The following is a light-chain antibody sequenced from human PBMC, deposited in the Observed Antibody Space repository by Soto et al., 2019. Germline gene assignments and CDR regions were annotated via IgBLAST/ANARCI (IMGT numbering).Light chain of an antibody. V-gene: IGKV3-15*01. CDR3: QQYNNWPPWT. CDR2: GAS. Sequence: IVLTQSPGTLSLPPGERATLSCRASQSVSSNLAWYQQKPGQAPRLLIYGASTRATGIPARFSGSGSGTEFTLTISSLQSEDFAVYYCQQYNNWPPWTFGQGTKVDIK. CDR1: QSVSSN. J-gene: IGKJ1*01.